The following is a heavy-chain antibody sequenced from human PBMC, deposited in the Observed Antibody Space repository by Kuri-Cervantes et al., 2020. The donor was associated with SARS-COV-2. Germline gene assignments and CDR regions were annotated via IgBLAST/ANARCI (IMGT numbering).Heavy chain of an antibody. D-gene: IGHD5-12*01. V-gene: IGHV3-21*01. CDR3: ARAQRGLMVALDY. CDR2: ISSSSSYI. CDR1: GFTFSSYS. Sequence: GGSLRLSCAASGFTFSSYSMNWVRQAPGKGLEWVSSISSSSSYIYYADSVKGRFTISRDNAKNSLYLQMNSLRAEDTAVYHCARAQRGLMVALDYWGQGTLVTVFS. J-gene: IGHJ4*02.